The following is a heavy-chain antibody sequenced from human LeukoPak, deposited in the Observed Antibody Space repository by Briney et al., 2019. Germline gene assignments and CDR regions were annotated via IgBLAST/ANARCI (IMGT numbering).Heavy chain of an antibody. Sequence: ASVKVSCKASGGTFSSYAISWVRQAPGQGLEWMGRIIPIFCIANYAQKFQGRVTITADKSTSTAYMELSSLRSEDTAVYYCARDSGYGSEINWFDPWGQGTLVTVSS. CDR1: GGTFSSYA. V-gene: IGHV1-69*04. D-gene: IGHD3-10*01. J-gene: IGHJ5*02. CDR2: IIPIFCIA. CDR3: ARDSGYGSEINWFDP.